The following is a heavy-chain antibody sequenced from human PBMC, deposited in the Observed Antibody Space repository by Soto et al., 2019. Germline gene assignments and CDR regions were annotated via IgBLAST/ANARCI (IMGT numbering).Heavy chain of an antibody. CDR2: MNPNSGNT. Sequence: QVQLVQSGAEVKKPGASVKVSCKASGYTFTSYDINWVRQATGQGLEWMGWMNPNSGNTGYAQKFQGRVTITADKSTSTAYMELSSLRSEDTAVYYCARATVLRFLEHPPDYWGQGTLVTVSS. D-gene: IGHD3-3*01. CDR3: ARATVLRFLEHPPDY. CDR1: GYTFTSYD. V-gene: IGHV1-8*01. J-gene: IGHJ4*02.